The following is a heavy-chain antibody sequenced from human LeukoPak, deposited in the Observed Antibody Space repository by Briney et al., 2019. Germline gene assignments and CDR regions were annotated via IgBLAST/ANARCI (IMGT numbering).Heavy chain of an antibody. Sequence: SETLSLTCTVSGYSISSGYYWGWIRQPPGKGLEWIGSIYHSGSTYYNPSLKSRVTISVDTSKNQFSLKLSSVTAADTAVYYCARAGGPDIVVVPAASPAFDYWGQGTLVTVSS. CDR2: IYHSGST. CDR3: ARAGGPDIVVVPAASPAFDY. V-gene: IGHV4-38-2*02. CDR1: GYSISSGYY. D-gene: IGHD2-2*01. J-gene: IGHJ4*02.